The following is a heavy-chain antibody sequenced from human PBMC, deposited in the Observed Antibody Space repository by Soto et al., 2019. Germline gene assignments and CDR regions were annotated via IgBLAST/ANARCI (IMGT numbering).Heavy chain of an antibody. CDR3: ARAYCSGGSCYSGF. D-gene: IGHD2-15*01. Sequence: ASVKVSCKVSGYTLTELSMHWVRQAPGKGLEWMGVFDAEDGAASYAQNFQGRVTMTGDTSTDTAYMEVTSLRSEDTAVYYCARAYCSGGSCYSGFWGQGTLVTVSS. CDR2: FDAEDGAA. J-gene: IGHJ4*02. CDR1: GYTLTELS. V-gene: IGHV1-24*01.